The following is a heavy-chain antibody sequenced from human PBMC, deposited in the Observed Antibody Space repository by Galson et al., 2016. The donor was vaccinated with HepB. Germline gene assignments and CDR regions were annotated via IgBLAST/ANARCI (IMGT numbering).Heavy chain of an antibody. J-gene: IGHJ4*02. CDR2: IRGSGADT. D-gene: IGHD6-19*01. CDR1: GFSFSKAW. V-gene: IGHV3-23*01. CDR3: AKDLFAVMD. Sequence: SLRLSCAASGFSFSKAWMSWVRLAPGKGLEWVSGIRGSGADTYYADSVKGRFTISRDNSKNMVYLQMNSLRVDDTAVYYCAKDLFAVMDWGQGTLVTVSS.